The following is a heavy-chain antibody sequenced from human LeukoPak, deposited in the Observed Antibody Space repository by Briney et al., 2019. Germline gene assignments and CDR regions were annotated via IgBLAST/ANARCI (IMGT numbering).Heavy chain of an antibody. J-gene: IGHJ6*03. CDR2: IYYSGST. D-gene: IGHD2-2*01. CDR3: ARDRYPGYCSSTSCPDYYYYMDV. CDR1: GGSISSYY. Sequence: SETLSLTCTVSGGSISSYYWSWIRQPPGKGLEWIGYIYYSGSTNYNPSLKSRVTISVDTSKNQFSLKLSSVTAADTAVYYCARDRYPGYCSSTSCPDYYYYMDVWGKGTTVTVSS. V-gene: IGHV4-59*01.